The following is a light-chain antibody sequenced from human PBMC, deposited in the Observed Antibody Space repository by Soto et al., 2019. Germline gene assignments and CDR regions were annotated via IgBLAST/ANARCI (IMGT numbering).Light chain of an antibody. CDR1: SSDVGGNNL. J-gene: IGLJ3*02. CDR3: CSYAGTWV. Sequence: QSALTQPASVSGSPGQSISISCTGSSSDVGGNNLVSWYQQHPGKAPRLLIYEGSQRPSGISGRFSGSKSGNAASLTISGLQAEDGADYYCCSYAGTWVFGGGTKLTVL. V-gene: IGLV2-23*01. CDR2: EGS.